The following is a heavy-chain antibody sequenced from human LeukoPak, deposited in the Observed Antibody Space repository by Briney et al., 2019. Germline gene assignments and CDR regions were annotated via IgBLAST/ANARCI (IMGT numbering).Heavy chain of an antibody. CDR3: ARRGVRDGYNVGFDY. CDR1: GYSFTSYW. CDR2: IYPGDSDT. Sequence: GESLKISCKGSGYSFTSYWIGWVRQMPGKGLEYMGIIYPGDSDTRYSPSFQGQVTISADKSISTAYLQWSSLKASDTAMYYCARRGVRDGYNVGFDYWGQGTLVTVSS. J-gene: IGHJ4*02. D-gene: IGHD5-24*01. V-gene: IGHV5-51*01.